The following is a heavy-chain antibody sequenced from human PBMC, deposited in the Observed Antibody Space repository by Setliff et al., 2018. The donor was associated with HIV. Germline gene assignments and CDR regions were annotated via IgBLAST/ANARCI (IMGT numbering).Heavy chain of an antibody. CDR2: VSSSGSS. Sequence: SETLSLTCAVSGYSISSGYYWGWVRQPPEKGLEWIGHVSSSGSSNYNPSLTSRVTISADTSKNQFSLKLTSVTAADTAVYYCARDTYHTGYLGWGPKPHYYYMDVWGKGTTVTVSS. D-gene: IGHD5-12*01. CDR3: ARDTYHTGYLGWGPKPHYYYMDV. CDR1: GYSISSGYY. J-gene: IGHJ6*03. V-gene: IGHV4-38-2*02.